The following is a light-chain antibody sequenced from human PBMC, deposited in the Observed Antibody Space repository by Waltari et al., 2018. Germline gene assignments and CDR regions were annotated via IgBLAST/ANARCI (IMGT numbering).Light chain of an antibody. J-gene: IGKJ1*01. CDR1: QSVTNNY. V-gene: IGKV3-20*01. CDR2: ATS. CDR3: QQYALSPRT. Sequence: EIVLTQSPGTLSLSPGERATLFCRASQSVTNNYLVWYQQKRGQPPRLLIYATSDRATGVPDRFSGSGCATEFTLTISRLEPEDSAIYYCQQYALSPRTFGQGTKVELK.